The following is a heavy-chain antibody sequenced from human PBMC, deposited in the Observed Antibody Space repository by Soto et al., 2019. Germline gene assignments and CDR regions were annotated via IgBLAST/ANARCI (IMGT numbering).Heavy chain of an antibody. J-gene: IGHJ5*02. CDR3: AKDGSLGLWASGGWFDP. CDR1: GFTFDDYT. CDR2: ISWDGGST. Sequence: HPGGSLRLSCAASGFTFDDYTMHWVRQAPGKGLEWVSLISWDGGSTYYADSVKGRFTISRDNSKNSLYLQMNSLRTEDTALYYCAKDGSLGLWASGGWFDPWGQGTLVTVSS. V-gene: IGHV3-43*01. D-gene: IGHD5-18*01.